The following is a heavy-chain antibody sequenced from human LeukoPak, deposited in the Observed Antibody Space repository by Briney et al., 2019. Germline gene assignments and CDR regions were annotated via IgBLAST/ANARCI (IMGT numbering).Heavy chain of an antibody. J-gene: IGHJ3*01. D-gene: IGHD6-13*01. CDR2: IWFDGTEK. V-gene: IGHV3-33*01. Sequence: GGSLRLSCAASGFTFSNSVMHWVRQAPGKGLEWVAIIWFDGTEKYYADSVKGRFTISRDNSKDALYLLMDSLGAEDTAFYYCARAQPTSSWTGFNVWGQGTMVTVSS. CDR3: ARAQPTSSWTGFNV. CDR1: GFTFSNSV.